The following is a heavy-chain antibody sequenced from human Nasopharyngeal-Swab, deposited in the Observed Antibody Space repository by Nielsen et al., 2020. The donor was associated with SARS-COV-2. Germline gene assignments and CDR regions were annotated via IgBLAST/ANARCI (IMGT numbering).Heavy chain of an antibody. CDR3: ARALTGTSFFDP. J-gene: IGHJ5*02. CDR2: IYYTGST. D-gene: IGHD1-20*01. Sequence: WIRQPPGKGLDWIGNIYYTGSTNYNPSLKSRVAISVDTPKNQFSLKLSSVTAADTAVYYCARALTGTSFFDPWGQGTLVTVS. V-gene: IGHV4-59*01.